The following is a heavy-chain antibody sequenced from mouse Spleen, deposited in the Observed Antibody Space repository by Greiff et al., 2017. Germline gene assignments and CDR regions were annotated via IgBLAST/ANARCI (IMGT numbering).Heavy chain of an antibody. Sequence: ESGPGLVKPSQSLSLTCSVTGYSITSGYYWNWIRQFPGNKLEWMGYISYDGSNNYNPSLKNRISITRDTSKNQFFLKLNSVTTEDTATYYCARAGNSDYWGQGTTLTVSS. V-gene: IGHV3-6*01. CDR2: ISYDGSN. D-gene: IGHD1-1*02. CDR1: GYSITSGYY. J-gene: IGHJ2*01. CDR3: ARAGNSDY.